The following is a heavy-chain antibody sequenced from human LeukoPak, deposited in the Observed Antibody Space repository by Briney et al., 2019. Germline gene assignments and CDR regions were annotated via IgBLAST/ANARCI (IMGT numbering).Heavy chain of an antibody. Sequence: SETLSLTCTVSGGSISSSSYYWGWIRQPPGKGLEWIGSIYYSGSTYYNPYLKSRVTISVDTSKNQFSLKLSSVTAADTAVYYCASLRPYYYDSSGSRGCAFDIWGQGTMVTVSS. V-gene: IGHV4-39*07. J-gene: IGHJ3*02. CDR3: ASLRPYYYDSSGSRGCAFDI. CDR2: IYYSGST. D-gene: IGHD3-22*01. CDR1: GGSISSSSYY.